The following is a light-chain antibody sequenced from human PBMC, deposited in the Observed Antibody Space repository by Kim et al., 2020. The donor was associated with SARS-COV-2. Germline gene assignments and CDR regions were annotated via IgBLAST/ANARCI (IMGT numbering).Light chain of an antibody. Sequence: AIQVTQSPSSLSASVGDTVTITCRASQGIGRDLAWYQQKPGTAPTLLIFLTSKLHTGVPSRFSGSSSGADFTLTITSLQPEDFATYYCLKDNNFPWTFGQGTKVDIK. V-gene: IGKV1-6*01. CDR1: QGIGRD. CDR2: LTS. J-gene: IGKJ1*01. CDR3: LKDNNFPWT.